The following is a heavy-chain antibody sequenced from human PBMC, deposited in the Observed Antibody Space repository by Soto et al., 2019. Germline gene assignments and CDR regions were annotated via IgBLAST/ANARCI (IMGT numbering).Heavy chain of an antibody. CDR3: ARTVEYDSIPYYYADF. Sequence: ASVKVSCRACGYTFNTYAITRVRQAPGQGLEWMGWISGYNGNTNYAQTLQGRGTMTTDTSTSTAYLELRSLRSDDTAVYYCARTVEYDSIPYYYADFWGQGTLVTVSS. CDR1: GYTFNTYA. D-gene: IGHD2-21*01. CDR2: ISGYNGNT. V-gene: IGHV1-18*01. J-gene: IGHJ4*01.